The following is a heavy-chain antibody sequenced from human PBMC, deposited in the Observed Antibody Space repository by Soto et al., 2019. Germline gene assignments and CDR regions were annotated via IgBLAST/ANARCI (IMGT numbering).Heavy chain of an antibody. Sequence: GGSLRLSCAASGFTFSSYAMSWVRQAPGKGLEWVSAISGSGGSTYYADSVKGRFTISRDNSKNTLYLQMNSLRAEDTAVYYCAKDQGSSGWYFNFDYWGQGTLVTVSS. CDR3: AKDQGSSGWYFNFDY. V-gene: IGHV3-23*01. J-gene: IGHJ4*02. CDR1: GFTFSSYA. D-gene: IGHD6-19*01. CDR2: ISGSGGST.